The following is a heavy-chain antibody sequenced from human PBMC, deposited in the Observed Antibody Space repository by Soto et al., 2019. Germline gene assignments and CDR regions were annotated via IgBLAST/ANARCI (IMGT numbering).Heavy chain of an antibody. D-gene: IGHD3-22*01. CDR2: ISAYSGNT. Sequence: ASVNVSCKASGYTFTSYGISWVRPAPGQGFEWMGWISAYSGNTNYAQKLQGRVTMTTDTSTSTAYMELRSLRSDDTAVYYCAYYYDSSGYPLGAFDIWGQGTMVTVSS. V-gene: IGHV1-18*01. CDR3: AYYYDSSGYPLGAFDI. CDR1: GYTFTSYG. J-gene: IGHJ3*02.